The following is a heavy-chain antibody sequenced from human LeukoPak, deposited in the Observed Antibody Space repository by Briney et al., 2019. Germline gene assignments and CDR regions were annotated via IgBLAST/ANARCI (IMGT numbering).Heavy chain of an antibody. CDR1: GGTFISYA. CDR3: ARVGGLGWPNPGMGYFDL. V-gene: IGHV1-69*13. Sequence: SVKVSCKASGGTFISYAISWVRQAPGQGLEWMGGIIPIFGTANYAQKFQGRVTITADESTSTAYMELSSLRSEDTAVYYCARVGGLGWPNPGMGYFDLWGRGTLVTVSS. J-gene: IGHJ2*01. D-gene: IGHD3-10*01. CDR2: IIPIFGTA.